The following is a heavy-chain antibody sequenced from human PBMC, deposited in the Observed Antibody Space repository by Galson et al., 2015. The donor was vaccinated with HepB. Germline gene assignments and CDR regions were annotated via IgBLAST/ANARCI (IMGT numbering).Heavy chain of an antibody. D-gene: IGHD2/OR15-2a*01. CDR2: ITSKTDGGTA. J-gene: IGHJ4*02. V-gene: IGHV3-15*01. CDR3: TLFLTP. CDR1: GFTFTNAW. Sequence: SLRLSCATSGFTFTNAWMSWVRQAPGKGLEWVARITSKTDGGTADYAAPVQGRFTISRDDSENTLFLQMSSLKPEDTAVYYCTLFLTPGGQGTLVTVSS.